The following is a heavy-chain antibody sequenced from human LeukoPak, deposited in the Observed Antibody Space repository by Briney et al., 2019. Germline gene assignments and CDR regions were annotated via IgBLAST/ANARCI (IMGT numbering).Heavy chain of an antibody. V-gene: IGHV1-69*06. CDR3: ARSRDIVVVPAAYRNWFDP. D-gene: IGHD2-2*01. CDR1: GGTFSSYA. CDR2: IIPIFGTA. Sequence: ASVTVSCKASGGTFSSYAISWVRQAPGQGLEWMGGIIPIFGTANYAQKFQGRVTITADKSTSTAYMELSSLRSEDTAVYYCARSRDIVVVPAAYRNWFDPWGQGTLVTVSS. J-gene: IGHJ5*02.